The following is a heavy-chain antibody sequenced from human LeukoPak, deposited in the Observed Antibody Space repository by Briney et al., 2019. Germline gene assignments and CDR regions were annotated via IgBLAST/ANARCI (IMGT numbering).Heavy chain of an antibody. CDR3: ARPIVATIDTYYYYGMDV. CDR1: GGTFSSYA. J-gene: IGHJ6*02. V-gene: IGHV1-69*04. D-gene: IGHD5-12*01. CDR2: IIPILGIA. Sequence: SVKVSCKASGGTFSSYAISWVRQAPGQGLEWMGRIIPILGIANYAQKFQGRVTITADKSTSTAYMELSSLRSEDTAVYYCARPIVATIDTYYYYGMDVWGQGTTVTVSS.